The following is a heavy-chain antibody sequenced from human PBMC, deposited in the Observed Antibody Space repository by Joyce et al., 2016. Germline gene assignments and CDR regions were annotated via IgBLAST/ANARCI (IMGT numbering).Heavy chain of an antibody. CDR3: VPNYYNDMDV. Sequence: EVHMVESGGGLVKPGGSLRLSCAASGFIFSRYTMMWVRQATGEGLEWVSSISISSNYKNYADSVKGRFTISRDNANNSVYLQRNSLRAEDTAVYYCVPNYYNDMDVWGHGTTVTVSS. V-gene: IGHV3-21*01. J-gene: IGHJ6*02. CDR2: ISISSNYK. CDR1: GFIFSRYT.